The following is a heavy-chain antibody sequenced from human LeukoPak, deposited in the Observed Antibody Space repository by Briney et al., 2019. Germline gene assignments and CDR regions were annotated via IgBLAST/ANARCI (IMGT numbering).Heavy chain of an antibody. D-gene: IGHD2-15*01. CDR1: GFIFSSYA. V-gene: IGHV3-23*01. CDR3: AKGWQAPDY. J-gene: IGHJ4*02. Sequence: PGASLRLFCAASGFIFSSYAASWVREARRKGLVEVSAISGSGGSTYYADSVKGRFTISRDNSKNTLYLQMNSLRAEDTAVYYCAKGWQAPDYWGQGTLVTVSS. CDR2: ISGSGGST.